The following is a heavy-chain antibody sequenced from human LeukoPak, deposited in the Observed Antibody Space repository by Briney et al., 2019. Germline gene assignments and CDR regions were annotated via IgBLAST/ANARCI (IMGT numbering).Heavy chain of an antibody. CDR2: IKSDVRST. D-gene: IGHD2-21*02. V-gene: IGHV3-74*01. CDR3: TAIRPDY. CDR1: GFTFSTSW. J-gene: IGHJ4*02. Sequence: GGSLRLSCAASGFTFSTSWMHWVRQAQGKGLVWVARIKSDVRSTDYADSVKGRFTISRDDANNILYLQMNSLRAEDTAVYYCTAIRPDYWGQGTVVTVSS.